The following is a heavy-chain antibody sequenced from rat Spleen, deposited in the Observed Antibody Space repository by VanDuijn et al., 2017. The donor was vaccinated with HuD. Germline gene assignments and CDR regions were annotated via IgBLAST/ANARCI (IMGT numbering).Heavy chain of an antibody. Sequence: QVQLKESGPGLVQPSQTLSLTCTVSGFSLISYHVSWVRQPPGKGLEWMGVIWIDGNTAYNSLLKSRLRISRDTSKSQVFLKMNSLQSEDTATYYCARDRTGPFDYWGQGVMVTVSS. CDR2: IWIDGNT. J-gene: IGHJ2*01. D-gene: IGHD4-2*01. CDR1: GFSLISYH. V-gene: IGHV2-43*01. CDR3: ARDRTGPFDY.